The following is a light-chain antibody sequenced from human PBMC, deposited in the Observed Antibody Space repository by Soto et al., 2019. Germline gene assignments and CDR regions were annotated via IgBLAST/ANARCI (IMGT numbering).Light chain of an antibody. CDR1: QNISIN. CDR2: RAS. J-gene: IGKJ1*01. Sequence: IVMTQSPATLSVSPGERATLSCRASQNISINVAWYQQRPGQAPRLLIYRASTRATGIPARFSGSGCGTEFTLTISSRQSEDVTGYSCLQYHNLWAFGQGTKVEIK. V-gene: IGKV3-15*01. CDR3: LQYHNLWA.